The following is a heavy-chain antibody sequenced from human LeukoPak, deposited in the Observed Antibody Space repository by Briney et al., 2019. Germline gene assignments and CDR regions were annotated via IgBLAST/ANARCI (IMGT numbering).Heavy chain of an antibody. CDR2: ISYDGSNK. D-gene: IGHD1-26*01. CDR3: AKEVIVGAPTGWFDP. J-gene: IGHJ5*02. Sequence: GGSLRLSCAASGFTFSSYGMHWVRQAPGKGLEWVAVISYDGSNKYYADSVKGRFTISRDNSKNTLYLQMNSLRAEDTAVYYCAKEVIVGAPTGWFDPWGQGTLVTVSS. CDR1: GFTFSSYG. V-gene: IGHV3-30*18.